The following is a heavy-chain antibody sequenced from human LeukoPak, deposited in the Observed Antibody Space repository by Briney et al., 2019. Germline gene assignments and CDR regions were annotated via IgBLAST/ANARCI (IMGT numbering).Heavy chain of an antibody. CDR3: ARVVGGGDSVIVY. J-gene: IGHJ4*02. V-gene: IGHV1-2*06. D-gene: IGHD2-21*02. CDR2: INPNSGGT. CDR1: GYTFTSYG. Sequence: ASVKVSCKASGYTFTSYGISWVRQAPGQGLEWMGRINPNSGGTNYAQKFQGRVTMTRDTSISTAYMELSRLRSDDTAVYYCARVVGGGDSVIVYWGQGTLVTVSS.